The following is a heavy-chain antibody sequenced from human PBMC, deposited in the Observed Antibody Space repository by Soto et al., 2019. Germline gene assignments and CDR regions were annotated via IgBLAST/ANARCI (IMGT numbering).Heavy chain of an antibody. D-gene: IGHD1-26*01. CDR2: IIPIFGTA. V-gene: IGHV1-69*13. CDR1: GGTFNSYA. Sequence: SVKVSCKASGGTFNSYAISWVRQAPGQGLEWMGGIIPIFGTANYAQKFQGRVTITADESTSTAYMELSSLRSEDTAVYYCARKYSGSDYGMDVWGQGTTVTVSS. CDR3: ARKYSGSDYGMDV. J-gene: IGHJ6*02.